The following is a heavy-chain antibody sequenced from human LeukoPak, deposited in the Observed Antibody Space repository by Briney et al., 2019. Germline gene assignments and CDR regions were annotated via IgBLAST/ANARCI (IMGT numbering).Heavy chain of an antibody. CDR3: ARRASNHYGMDV. V-gene: IGHV4-59*08. CDR2: IFYSGSTT. J-gene: IGHJ6*02. Sequence: SETLSLTCTVSRGSISSYYWSWIRQPPGKGPEWIGHIFYSGSTTTYTPSLKRRVTISVDTPKNQFSLKLSSVTAADTAVYYCARRASNHYGMDVWGQGTTVTVSS. CDR1: RGSISSYY.